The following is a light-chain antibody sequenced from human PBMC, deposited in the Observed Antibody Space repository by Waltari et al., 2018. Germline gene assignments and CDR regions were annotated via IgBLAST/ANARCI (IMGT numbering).Light chain of an antibody. V-gene: IGLV7-46*01. CDR1: SGPFTRIHY. J-gene: IGLJ2*01. CDR3: WLAYSGGVVV. CDR2: DSF. Sequence: QAVVTQDPSLTVSPGGTVPPTFGSSSGPFTRIHYPSWLQQRPGQAPRTLIYDSFMKHSWTPARFSGSLLGGKAALTLSGAQAEDEADYYCWLAYSGGVVVYGGGTKLAVL.